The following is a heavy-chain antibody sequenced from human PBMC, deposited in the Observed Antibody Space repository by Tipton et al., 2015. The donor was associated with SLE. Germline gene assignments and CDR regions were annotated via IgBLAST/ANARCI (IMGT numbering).Heavy chain of an antibody. Sequence: GSLRLSCTTSGITLSQFDMNWVRQAPGKGLEWVSHIRRGDDAAYYADSVKGRFTISRDSAKNSLNLQMHSLRAEDTALYYCARTLCSGGICWIDAFDIWGLGTMVTVSS. J-gene: IGHJ3*02. V-gene: IGHV3-48*03. CDR2: IRRGDDAA. CDR3: ARTLCSGGICWIDAFDI. D-gene: IGHD2-15*01. CDR1: GITLSQFD.